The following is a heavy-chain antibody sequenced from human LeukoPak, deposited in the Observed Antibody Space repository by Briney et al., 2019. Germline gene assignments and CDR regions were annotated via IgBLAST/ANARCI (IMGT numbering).Heavy chain of an antibody. CDR1: GFTFSSYS. Sequence: GGSLRFSCAASGFTFSSYSMNWVRQAPGNGLDLVSSISSSSSYIYYADSVKGRFTISRDNTKNSLYLQMNSLRAEDTAVYYCARDGSSSGWYYFDYWGQGTLVTVSS. CDR3: ARDGSSSGWYYFDY. CDR2: ISSSSSYI. V-gene: IGHV3-21*01. J-gene: IGHJ4*02. D-gene: IGHD6-19*01.